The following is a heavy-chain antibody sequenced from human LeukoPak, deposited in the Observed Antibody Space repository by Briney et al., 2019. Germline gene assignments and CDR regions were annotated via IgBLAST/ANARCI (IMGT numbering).Heavy chain of an antibody. CDR2: ISYDGSSK. J-gene: IGHJ4*02. CDR1: GFTFSSFG. V-gene: IGHV3-30*18. Sequence: PGGSLRLSCAASGFTFSSFGMHWVRQAPGKVLEWVAGISYDGSSKYYVDSVKGRFTISIDNSRNTLYLQMNSLRVEDTALYYCSKGSYCAYNSGCAYWGQGTLVTVSS. D-gene: IGHD3-10*01. CDR3: SKGSYCAYNSGCAY.